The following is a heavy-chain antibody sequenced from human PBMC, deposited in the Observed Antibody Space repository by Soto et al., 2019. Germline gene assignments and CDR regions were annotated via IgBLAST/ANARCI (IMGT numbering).Heavy chain of an antibody. CDR3: ARDYDSSGYFDC. CDR1: GYSFTSYW. CDR2: IDPSDSYT. V-gene: IGHV5-10-1*01. J-gene: IGHJ4*02. Sequence: GESLKISCKGSGYSFTSYWISWVRQMPGKGLEWMGRIDPSDSYTNYSPSFQGHVTISADKSISTAYQQWSSLKASDTAMYYCARDYDSSGYFDCWDKGTLVTVSS. D-gene: IGHD3-22*01.